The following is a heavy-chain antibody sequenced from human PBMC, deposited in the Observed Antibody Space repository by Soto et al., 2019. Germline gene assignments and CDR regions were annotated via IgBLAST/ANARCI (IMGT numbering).Heavy chain of an antibody. CDR3: ARVFGGVTTAWDY. CDR2: INVGTGNT. D-gene: IGHD3-10*02. J-gene: IGHJ4*02. Sequence: SVKVSCKASGYTFTSYAMHWVRQAPGQGLQWMGSINVGTGNTKYSQKFRGRVTITRDTSATTVYMELSSLRSEDTAVFYCARVFGGVTTAWDYWGQGTLVTVSS. CDR1: GYTFTSYA. V-gene: IGHV1-3*01.